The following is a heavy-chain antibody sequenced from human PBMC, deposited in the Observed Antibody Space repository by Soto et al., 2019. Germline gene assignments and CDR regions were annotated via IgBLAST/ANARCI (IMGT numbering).Heavy chain of an antibody. D-gene: IGHD2-15*01. CDR2: INPNSGGT. J-gene: IGHJ5*02. CDR1: GYTFTCYY. V-gene: IGHV1-2*04. CDR3: ARDGGICSGGSCYGWFDP. Sequence: ASVKVSCKASGYTFTCYYMHWVRQAPGQGLEWMGWINPNSGGTNYAQKFQGWVTMTRDTSISTAYMELSRLRSDDTAVYYCARDGGICSGGSCYGWFDPWGQGTLVTVSS.